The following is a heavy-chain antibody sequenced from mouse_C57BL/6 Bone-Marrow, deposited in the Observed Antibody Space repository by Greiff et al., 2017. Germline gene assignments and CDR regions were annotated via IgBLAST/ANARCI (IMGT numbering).Heavy chain of an antibody. D-gene: IGHD1-1*01. CDR3: ARNYGSPHWYFDV. CDR1: GSSITSGYD. CDR2: ISYSGSP. V-gene: IGHV3-1*01. Sequence: VPLQPSVPGMLPPSQSLSLPCTFPGSSITSGYDWPWIRPFPGNKLEWMGYISYSGSPNYNPSLQSRISITPDTSKNHFFLKLNSVTTEDTATYYCARNYGSPHWYFDVWGTGTTVTVSS. J-gene: IGHJ1*03.